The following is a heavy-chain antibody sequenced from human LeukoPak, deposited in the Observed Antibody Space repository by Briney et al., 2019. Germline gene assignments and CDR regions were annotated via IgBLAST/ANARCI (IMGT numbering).Heavy chain of an antibody. Sequence: SETLSLTCSVSGGSISGYYWSWIRQPPGKGLEWIGYIHSNGRTNSNPSLKGRVTISVDTFKNQFSLNLNSVTAADTAVYYCARGNYGSGSYYVVDFDYWGQGTLVTVSS. J-gene: IGHJ4*02. V-gene: IGHV4-59*01. D-gene: IGHD3-10*01. CDR1: GGSISGYY. CDR3: ARGNYGSGSYYVVDFDY. CDR2: IHSNGRT.